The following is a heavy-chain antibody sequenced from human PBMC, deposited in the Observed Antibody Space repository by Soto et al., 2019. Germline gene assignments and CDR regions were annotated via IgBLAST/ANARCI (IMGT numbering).Heavy chain of an antibody. D-gene: IGHD6-19*01. Sequence: SVKVSCKASGGTFSSYVISWVRQAPGQGLEWMGEIIPIFDTTNFAQKFQGRVPITADESTSTAYMELSSLSSEDTAVFYCARGSRSDRWYSSERNWFDPWGQGTLVTVSS. J-gene: IGHJ5*02. CDR3: ARGSRSDRWYSSERNWFDP. V-gene: IGHV1-69*13. CDR1: GGTFSSYV. CDR2: IIPIFDTT.